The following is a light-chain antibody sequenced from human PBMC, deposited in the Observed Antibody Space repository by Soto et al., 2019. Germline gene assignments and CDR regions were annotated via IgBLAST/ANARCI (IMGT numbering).Light chain of an antibody. CDR2: DVS. J-gene: IGLJ3*02. CDR3: CSYAGSYSLV. V-gene: IGLV2-11*01. Sequence: QSALTQPRSVSGSPGQSVTISCTGTSRDVGGYNYVSWYQQHPGKVPKLMIYDVSKRPSGFPDRFSGSKSANTASLTVSGLQAEDEADYYCCSYAGSYSLVFGGGTKLTVL. CDR1: SRDVGGYNY.